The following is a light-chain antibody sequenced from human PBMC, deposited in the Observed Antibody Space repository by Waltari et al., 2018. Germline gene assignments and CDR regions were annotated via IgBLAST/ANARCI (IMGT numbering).Light chain of an antibody. V-gene: IGLV2-8*01. CDR1: SSDVGGSNF. CDR2: EIS. J-gene: IGLJ3*02. Sequence: QSALTQPPSASGSPGQSVTIACTGTSSDVGGSNFFSLYQQYPGKAPKLIIYEISRRPAGVPDRFPGAKSGNTASLTVSGLQPEDEAEYFCSSYAATHNLVFGGGTKLTV. CDR3: SSYAATHNLV.